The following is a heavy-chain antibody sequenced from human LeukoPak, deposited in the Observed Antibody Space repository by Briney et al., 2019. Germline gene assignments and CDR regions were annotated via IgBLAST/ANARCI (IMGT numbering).Heavy chain of an antibody. CDR2: IWYDGSKK. CDR1: GFTFSNYG. V-gene: IGHV3-30*02. J-gene: IGHJ6*03. CDR3: AKDRGGDCSGGRCYYYYYMDV. Sequence: GGSLRLSCAASGFTFSNYGKHWVRQAPGKGLEWVALIWYDGSKKYYADSVKGRFTISRDNSKNTLYLQMNTLRAEDTAVYYCAKDRGGDCSGGRCYYYYYMDVWGKGTTVTVSS. D-gene: IGHD2-15*01.